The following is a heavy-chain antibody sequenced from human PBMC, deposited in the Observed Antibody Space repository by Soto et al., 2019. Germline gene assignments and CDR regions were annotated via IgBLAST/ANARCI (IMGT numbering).Heavy chain of an antibody. D-gene: IGHD1-26*01. J-gene: IGHJ6*02. CDR3: TKGGRIVATTYKLDV. CDR1: GFTFSTYA. CDR2: ISGSGGGT. V-gene: IGHV3-23*01. Sequence: EVQLLESGGGLVQPGGSLRLSCGASGFTFSTYAMNWVRQAPGKGLEWVAAISGSGGGTYDADSVKGRFTISRDNSKNSLFLHMNILRAEDRAVYFCTKGGRIVATTYKLDVWGQGTTVAVSS.